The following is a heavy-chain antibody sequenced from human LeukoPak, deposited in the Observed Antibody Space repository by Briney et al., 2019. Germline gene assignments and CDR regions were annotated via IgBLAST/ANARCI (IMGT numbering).Heavy chain of an antibody. CDR2: INHSGST. Sequence: SETLSLTCAVYGGSFSGYYWSWIRQPPGKGLEWIGEINHSGSTNYNPSLKSRVTISVDTSKNQVSLKLSSVTAAGTAVYFCARDWGVGGRPGYMDVWGKGTTVTVSS. CDR3: ARDWGVGGRPGYMDV. D-gene: IGHD6-6*01. V-gene: IGHV4-34*01. J-gene: IGHJ6*03. CDR1: GGSFSGYY.